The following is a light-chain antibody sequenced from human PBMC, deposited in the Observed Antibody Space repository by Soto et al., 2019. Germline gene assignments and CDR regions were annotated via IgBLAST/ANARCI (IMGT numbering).Light chain of an antibody. V-gene: IGKV3-20*01. CDR1: QSVSSSY. Sequence: ESVLTQSPGTLSMSPGERATLSCRASQSVSSSYSAWYQQKPGQAPRLLIYGASRRATGIPDRFSGSGSGTDFTLTISRLEPEDFAVYYCQQYGISPFTFGPWTKVDIK. J-gene: IGKJ3*01. CDR3: QQYGISPFT. CDR2: GAS.